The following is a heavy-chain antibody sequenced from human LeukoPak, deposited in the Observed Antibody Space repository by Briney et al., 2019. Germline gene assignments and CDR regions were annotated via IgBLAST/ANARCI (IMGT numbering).Heavy chain of an antibody. Sequence: GSLRLSCAASGFTFSNAWMSWVRQAPGKGLEWVGRIKSKTDGGTTDYAAPVKGRFTISKDDSKNTLYLQMNSLKTEDTAVYYCTTVPYYYDNSGYYHGVFDYWGQGTLVTVSS. J-gene: IGHJ4*02. CDR3: TTVPYYYDNSGYYHGVFDY. V-gene: IGHV3-15*01. CDR2: IKSKTDGGTT. D-gene: IGHD3-22*01. CDR1: GFTFSNAW.